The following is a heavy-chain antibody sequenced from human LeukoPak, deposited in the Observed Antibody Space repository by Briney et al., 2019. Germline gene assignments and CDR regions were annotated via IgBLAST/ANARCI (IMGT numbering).Heavy chain of an antibody. Sequence: GGSLRLSCAASGFTFSSYGMHWVRQAPGKGLEWVAVIWYDGSNKYYADSVKGRFTISRDNSKNTLYLQMNSLRAEDTAVYYCARDQGSYYYDSSGYYSLHYGMDAWGQGTTVTVSS. CDR3: ARDQGSYYYDSSGYYSLHYGMDA. V-gene: IGHV3-33*01. CDR1: GFTFSSYG. D-gene: IGHD3-22*01. J-gene: IGHJ6*02. CDR2: IWYDGSNK.